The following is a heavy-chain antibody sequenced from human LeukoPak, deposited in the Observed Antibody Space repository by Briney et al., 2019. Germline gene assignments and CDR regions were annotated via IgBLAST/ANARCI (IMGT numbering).Heavy chain of an antibody. V-gene: IGHV3-11*05. J-gene: IGHJ5*02. Sequence: GGSPRLSCAASGFTFSDYYMTWIRQAPGKGLEWVSYISSSSSYTNYADSVKGRFTISRDNTKNSLYLQMNSLRAEDTAVYFCARAKGVAVTGTDWFDPWGQGTIVSVSS. CDR3: ARAKGVAVTGTDWFDP. CDR1: GFTFSDYY. D-gene: IGHD6-19*01. CDR2: ISSSSSYT.